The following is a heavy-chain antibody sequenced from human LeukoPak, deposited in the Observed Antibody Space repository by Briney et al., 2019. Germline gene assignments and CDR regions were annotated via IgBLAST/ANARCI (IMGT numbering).Heavy chain of an antibody. D-gene: IGHD3-22*01. V-gene: IGHV4-38-2*02. CDR2: IYHSGST. J-gene: IGHJ4*02. CDR3: ARVHGSPYHSSGYYYYFDY. Sequence: NPSETLSLTCTVSGYSISSGYYWGWIRQPPGKGLEWIGSIYHSGSTYYNPSLKSRVTISVDTSKNQFSLKLSSVTAADTAVYYCARVHGSPYHSSGYYYYFDYWGQGTLVTVSS. CDR1: GYSISSGYY.